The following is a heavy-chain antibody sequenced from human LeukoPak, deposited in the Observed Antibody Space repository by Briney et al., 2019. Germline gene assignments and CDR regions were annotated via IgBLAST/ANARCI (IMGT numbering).Heavy chain of an antibody. CDR2: ISGSGGST. CDR1: GFTFSSYA. V-gene: IGHV3-23*01. D-gene: IGHD1-1*01. Sequence: PGGSLRLSCAASGFTFSSYAMSWVRQAPGKGLEWVSAISGSGGSTYYADSVKGRFTTSRDNSKNTLYLQMNSLRAEDTAVYYCAKAPQLYHYYGMDVWGQGTTVTVSS. CDR3: AKAPQLYHYYGMDV. J-gene: IGHJ6*02.